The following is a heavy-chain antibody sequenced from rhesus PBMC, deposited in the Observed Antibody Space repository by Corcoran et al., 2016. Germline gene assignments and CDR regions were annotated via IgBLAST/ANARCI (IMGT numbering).Heavy chain of an antibody. CDR1: GGSIIPTY. CDR3: ARTNYGSSPPY. CDR2: ISGSGGNT. D-gene: IGHD4-29*01. J-gene: IGHJ4*01. Sequence: QVQLLESGPGLVKPSETLSLTCGVSGGSIIPTYWSWLRPPPGEGREWLGRISGSGGNTEDNPSLKGRVTSSTDTSNNQFSLRLSSGTAADTAVYYCARTNYGSSPPYWGQGVLVTVSS. V-gene: IGHV4-173*01.